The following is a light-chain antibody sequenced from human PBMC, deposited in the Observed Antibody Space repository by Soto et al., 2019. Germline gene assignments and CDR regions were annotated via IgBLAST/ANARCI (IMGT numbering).Light chain of an antibody. J-gene: IGLJ1*01. CDR2: EGG. V-gene: IGLV2-23*01. CDR1: SSDIGGFGL. Sequence: QSALAQPASVSGSPGQSITISCTGSSSDIGGFGLVSWYRHHPGEAPKLIIFEGGKRPSGVSSRFSGSKSGNTASLTISGLQAEDEADYYCCAYAGGDHLFVFGGGTKLPVL. CDR3: CAYAGGDHLFV.